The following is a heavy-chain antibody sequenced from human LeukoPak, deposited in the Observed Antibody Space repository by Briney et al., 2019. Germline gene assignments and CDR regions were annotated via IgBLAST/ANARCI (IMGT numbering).Heavy chain of an antibody. CDR2: MNPNSGNT. V-gene: IGHV1-8*02. CDR1: GYTFTGYY. D-gene: IGHD6-13*01. CDR3: ARIFTYSSSYTHFDY. Sequence: RASVKVSCKTSGYTFTGYYMHWVRQAPGQGLEWMGWMNPNSGNTGYAQKFQGRVTMTRNTSISTAYMELSSLRSEDTAVYYCARIFTYSSSYTHFDYWGQGTLVTVSS. J-gene: IGHJ4*02.